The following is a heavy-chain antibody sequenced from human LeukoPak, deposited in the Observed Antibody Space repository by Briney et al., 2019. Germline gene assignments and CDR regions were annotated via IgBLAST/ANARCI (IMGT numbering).Heavy chain of an antibody. CDR1: GGSISSRSYY. V-gene: IGHV4-39*01. CDR2: IYYSGST. Sequence: PSETLSLTCTVSGGSISSRSYYWGWIRQPPGKGLEWIGSIYYSGSTYYNPSLKSRVTISVDTSKNQFSLKLSSVTAADTAVYYCARLDYDSSGYYPVRLYYFDYWGQGTLVTVSS. J-gene: IGHJ4*02. CDR3: ARLDYDSSGYYPVRLYYFDY. D-gene: IGHD3-22*01.